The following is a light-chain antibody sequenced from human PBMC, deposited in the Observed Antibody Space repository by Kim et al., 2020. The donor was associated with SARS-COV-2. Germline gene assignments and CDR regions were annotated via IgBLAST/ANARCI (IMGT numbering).Light chain of an antibody. Sequence: PGESATLSCRASQSVSSYLGWYQQKPGQAPRLLIYDASNRASGIPARFSGTGSGTDFTLTISRLEPEDFAVYYCQQRSDWPWTFGQGTKVDIK. CDR3: QQRSDWPWT. V-gene: IGKV3-11*01. CDR1: QSVSSY. CDR2: DAS. J-gene: IGKJ1*01.